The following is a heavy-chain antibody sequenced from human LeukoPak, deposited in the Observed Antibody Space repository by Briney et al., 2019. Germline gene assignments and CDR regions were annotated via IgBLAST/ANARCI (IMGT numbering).Heavy chain of an antibody. CDR2: ISSSSSTI. V-gene: IGHV3-48*02. J-gene: IGHJ5*02. Sequence: GVSLRLSCAASGFTFSSYSMNWVRQAPGKGLEWVSYISSSSSTIYYADSVKGRFTISRDNAKNSLYLQMNSLRDEDTAVYYCASYPARGYCSGGSCLAWFDPWGQGTLVTVSS. CDR3: ASYPARGYCSGGSCLAWFDP. CDR1: GFTFSSYS. D-gene: IGHD2-15*01.